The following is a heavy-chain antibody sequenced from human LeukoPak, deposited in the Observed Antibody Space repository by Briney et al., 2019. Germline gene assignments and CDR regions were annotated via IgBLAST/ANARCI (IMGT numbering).Heavy chain of an antibody. D-gene: IGHD4-17*01. CDR2: IRYDGNNK. CDR3: ARDRGEGDYEIFDY. J-gene: IGHJ4*02. V-gene: IGHV3-30*02. Sequence: GGSLRLSCAASGFTFSTYGMHWVRQAPGKGLEWVAFIRYDGNNKYYADFVKGRFTISRDNSKNTLYLHMNSLRTEDTAVYYCARDRGEGDYEIFDYWGQGTLVTVSS. CDR1: GFTFSTYG.